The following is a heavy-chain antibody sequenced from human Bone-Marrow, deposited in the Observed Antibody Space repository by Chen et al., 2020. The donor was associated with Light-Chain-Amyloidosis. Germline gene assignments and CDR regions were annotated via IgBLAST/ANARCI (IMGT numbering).Heavy chain of an antibody. CDR1: GYTFPNYW. CDR3: ARRRDGYNFDY. V-gene: IGHV5-51*01. J-gene: IGHJ4*02. CDR2: IFPDASDA. D-gene: IGHD5-12*01. Sequence: EVQLEQSGPEVKKPGESLKISCKGSGYTFPNYWIGWVRQMAGKGLGWMGVIFPDASDAIYSPSLGRQVTISANKSITTAYLRWSRLKASDTAMYYCARRRDGYNFDYWGQGTLVTVSS.